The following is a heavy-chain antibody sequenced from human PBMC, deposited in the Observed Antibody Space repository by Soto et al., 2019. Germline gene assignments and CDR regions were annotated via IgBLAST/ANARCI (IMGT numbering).Heavy chain of an antibody. J-gene: IGHJ4*02. CDR2: INPSGGST. CDR1: GYTFTSFD. Sequence: ASVKVSCRASGYTFTSFDMHCVRQASGQGLELKGIINPSGGSTRYAQKVQGRVTMTRDSSTRTVDMEGSSLRSEDPTVHHCASDIGIAAGVNYCNYWGRGTRGTVSS. CDR3: ASDIGIAAGVNYCNY. V-gene: IGHV1-46*01. D-gene: IGHD6-13*01.